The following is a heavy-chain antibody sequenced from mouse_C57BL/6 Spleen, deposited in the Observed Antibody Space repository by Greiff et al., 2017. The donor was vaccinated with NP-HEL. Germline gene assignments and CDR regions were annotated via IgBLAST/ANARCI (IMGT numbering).Heavy chain of an antibody. CDR1: GYAFSSYW. D-gene: IGHD1-1*01. CDR2: IYPGDGDT. Sequence: VQLQQSGAELVKPGASVKISCKASGYAFSSYWMNWVKQRPGKGLEWIGQIYPGDGDTNYNGKFKGKATLTADKSSSTAYMQRSSLTSEDSAVYFCAREGYYGSSHDFDDWGQGTTLTVSS. J-gene: IGHJ2*01. V-gene: IGHV1-80*01. CDR3: AREGYYGSSHDFDD.